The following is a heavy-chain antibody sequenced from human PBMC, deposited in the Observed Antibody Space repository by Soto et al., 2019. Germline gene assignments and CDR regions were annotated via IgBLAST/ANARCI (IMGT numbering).Heavy chain of an antibody. Sequence: SETLSLTCTVSGGSISRYYWSWIRQPPGKGLEWIGYIYYSGSTNYNPSLKSRVIMSIDTSKSQLSLNLSSVTAADTAMYYCARETPDADAFDIWGQGTKVTVSS. J-gene: IGHJ3*02. CDR2: IYYSGST. V-gene: IGHV4-59*01. CDR3: ARETPDADAFDI. CDR1: GGSISRYY.